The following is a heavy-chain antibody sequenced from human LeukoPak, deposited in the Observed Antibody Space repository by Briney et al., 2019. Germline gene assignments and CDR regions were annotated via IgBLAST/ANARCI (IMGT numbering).Heavy chain of an antibody. CDR3: AVDGGDTRYFDY. CDR2: ISGSGGST. D-gene: IGHD4-23*01. V-gene: IGHV3-23*01. Sequence: PGGSLRLSCAASGFTFSSYAMSWVRQAPGKGLEWVSAISGSGGSTYYADSVKGRFTISRDNSKNTLYLQMNSLRAEDTAVYYCAVDGGDTRYFDYWGQGTLVTVSS. J-gene: IGHJ4*02. CDR1: GFTFSSYA.